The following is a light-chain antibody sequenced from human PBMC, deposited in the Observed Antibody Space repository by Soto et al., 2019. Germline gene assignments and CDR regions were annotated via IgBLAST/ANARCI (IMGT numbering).Light chain of an antibody. CDR1: GGSIAANS. J-gene: IGLJ3*02. Sequence: NFLLTQPHSVSESPGKMVTISCTRSGGSIAANSVQWYQQRPGSAPTTVIYEDNQRPSGVPDRFSGSIDSSSNSASLTIYGLKTEDEADYYCQSYDTTNHWVFGGGTKVTVL. CDR2: EDN. CDR3: QSYDTTNHWV. V-gene: IGLV6-57*04.